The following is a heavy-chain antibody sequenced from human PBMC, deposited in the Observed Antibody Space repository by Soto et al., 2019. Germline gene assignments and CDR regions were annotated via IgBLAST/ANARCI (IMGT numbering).Heavy chain of an antibody. CDR1: GGTISRYY. CDR3: ARDLWGYCGTDCYPLDV. J-gene: IGHJ6*02. D-gene: IGHD2-21*02. CDR2: MYNTGST. V-gene: IGHV4-59*01. Sequence: QVQLQESGPGLVKPSETLCLTCTVSGGTISRYYWSWIQKLPGKGLEWIGYMYNTGSTVYNPSFKSRFTITVDTSKNQFSLKLNSVTAADTAVYYCARDLWGYCGTDCYPLDVWGQGTTVTVSS.